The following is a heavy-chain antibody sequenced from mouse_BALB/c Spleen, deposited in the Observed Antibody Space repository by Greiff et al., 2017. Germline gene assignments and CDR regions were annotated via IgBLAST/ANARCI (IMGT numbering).Heavy chain of an antibody. CDR1: GYTFTDYA. Sequence: QVQLQQSGAELVRPGVSVKISCKGSGYTFTDYAMHWVKQSHAKSLEWIGVISTYYGDASYNQKFKGKATMTVDKSSSTAYMELARLTSEDSAIYYCARRYYEAMDYWGQGTSVTVSS. CDR2: ISTYYGDA. D-gene: IGHD2-4*01. V-gene: IGHV1S137*01. J-gene: IGHJ4*01. CDR3: ARRYYEAMDY.